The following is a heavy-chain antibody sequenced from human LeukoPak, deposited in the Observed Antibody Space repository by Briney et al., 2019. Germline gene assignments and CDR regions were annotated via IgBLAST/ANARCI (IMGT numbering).Heavy chain of an antibody. D-gene: IGHD3-22*01. CDR1: GYTFTSYG. CDR3: ARIDSSLPHYYYDSSGYTDLDY. Sequence: ASVKVSCKASGYTFTSYGISWVRQAPGQGLAWMGWISAYNGNTNYAQKLQGRVTMTTDTSTSTAYMELRSLRSDDTAVYYCARIDSSLPHYYYDSSGYTDLDYWGQGTLVTVSS. V-gene: IGHV1-18*01. CDR2: ISAYNGNT. J-gene: IGHJ4*02.